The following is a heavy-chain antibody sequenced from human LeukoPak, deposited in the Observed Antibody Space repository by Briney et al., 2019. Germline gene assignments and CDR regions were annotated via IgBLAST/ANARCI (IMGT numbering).Heavy chain of an antibody. D-gene: IGHD3-9*01. CDR1: GGSIRSHENY. V-gene: IGHV4-31*03. J-gene: IGHJ5*02. CDR3: ARAHNYDSLTGYYIDP. CDR2: IYHSGST. Sequence: NLSLTCTVSGGSIRSHENYWSWIRQHPGKGLEWIGYIYHSGSTYYNPSLKSRVTISVDTSRSQFSLKLSSVTAADTAVYYCARAHNYDSLTGYYIDPWGQGTLVTVSS.